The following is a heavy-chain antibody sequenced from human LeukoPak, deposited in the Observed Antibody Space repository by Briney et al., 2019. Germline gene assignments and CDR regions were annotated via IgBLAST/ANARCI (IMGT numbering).Heavy chain of an antibody. V-gene: IGHV3-21*01. CDR3: ARGATYYYGSSGYYPTAAFDI. Sequence: GGSLRLSCAASGFTFSSYSMNWVRQAPGKGLEWVSSISSSSSYIYYADSVKGRFTISRDNAKNSLYLQMNSLRAEDTAVYYCARGATYYYGSSGYYPTAAFDIWGQGTMVTVSS. CDR1: GFTFSSYS. J-gene: IGHJ3*02. D-gene: IGHD3-22*01. CDR2: ISSSSSYI.